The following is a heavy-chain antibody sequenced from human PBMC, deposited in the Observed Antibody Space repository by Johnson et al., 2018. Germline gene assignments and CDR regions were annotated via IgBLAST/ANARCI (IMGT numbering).Heavy chain of an antibody. J-gene: IGHJ6*02. D-gene: IGHD2-2*01. CDR3: ARDPDCSSTSCLGMDV. CDR1: GFTFSSYA. CDR2: ISYDGSNK. Sequence: VQLLESGGGVVQPGRSLRLSCAASGFTFSSYAMHWVRQAPGKGLEWVAVISYDGSNKYYADSVKGRFTISRDNSKNTLYLQMNSLRAEDTAVYYCARDPDCSSTSCLGMDVWGQGTTVTVSS. V-gene: IGHV3-30-3*01.